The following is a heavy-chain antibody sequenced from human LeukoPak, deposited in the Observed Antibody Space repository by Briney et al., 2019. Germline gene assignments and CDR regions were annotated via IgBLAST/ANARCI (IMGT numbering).Heavy chain of an antibody. J-gene: IGHJ4*02. V-gene: IGHV3-74*01. CDR1: GFAFNSYW. Sequence: GGSLRLSCAASGFAFNSYWMYWVRQAPGKGPVWVARINTDGGSLNYADSVKGRFTISRDNAKNTLYLQMNSLGAEDTAVYYCARRINYYDSSGYYYVRYFDSWGQGTLVAVSS. D-gene: IGHD3-22*01. CDR2: INTDGGSL. CDR3: ARRINYYDSSGYYYVRYFDS.